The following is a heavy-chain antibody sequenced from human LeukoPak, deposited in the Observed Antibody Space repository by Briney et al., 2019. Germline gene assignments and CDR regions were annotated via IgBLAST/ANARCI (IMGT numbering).Heavy chain of an antibody. CDR1: GYTFTSYA. D-gene: IGHD3-22*01. J-gene: IGHJ4*02. V-gene: IGHV7-4-1*02. CDR3: ARDLGHGEGYDSSGYRGVDY. Sequence: ASVKVSCKASGYTFTSYAMNWVRQAPGQGLEWMGWINTNTGNPTYAQGFTGRFVFSLDTSVSTAYLQISSLKAEDTTVYYCARDLGHGEGYDSSGYRGVDYWGQGTLVTVSS. CDR2: INTNTGNP.